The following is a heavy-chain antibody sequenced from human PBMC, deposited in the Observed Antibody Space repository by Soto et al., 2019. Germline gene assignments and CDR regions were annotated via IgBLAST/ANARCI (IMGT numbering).Heavy chain of an antibody. Sequence: GASVKVSCKASGYTLTSYYMHWVRQAPGQGLEWMGIINPSGGSTSYAQKFQGRVTMTRDTSTSTVYMELSSLRSEDTAVYYCAREDSSGYCNNWFDPWGQGTLVTVSS. V-gene: IGHV1-46*01. J-gene: IGHJ5*02. CDR2: INPSGGST. D-gene: IGHD3-22*01. CDR3: AREDSSGYCNNWFDP. CDR1: GYTLTSYY.